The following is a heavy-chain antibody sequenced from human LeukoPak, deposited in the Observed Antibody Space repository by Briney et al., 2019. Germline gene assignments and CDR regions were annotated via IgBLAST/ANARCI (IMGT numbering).Heavy chain of an antibody. Sequence: GGSLRLSCAASGFTFSTYGMNWVRQAPGKGLEWVSAISGRDGNTYYADSVKGRFTISRDNSKNTLYLQMNSLRAEDTAVYYCAEVTYGSGTYGAFDSWGQGTLVTVSS. V-gene: IGHV3-23*01. D-gene: IGHD3-10*01. CDR2: ISGRDGNT. CDR1: GFTFSTYG. CDR3: AEVTYGSGTYGAFDS. J-gene: IGHJ4*02.